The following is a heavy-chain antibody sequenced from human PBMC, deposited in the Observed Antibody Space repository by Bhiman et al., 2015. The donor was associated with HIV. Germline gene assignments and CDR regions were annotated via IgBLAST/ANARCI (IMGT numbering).Heavy chain of an antibody. CDR2: ISWNSGSI. CDR1: GFTFDDYA. CDR3: AKGAAGGDCFDY. V-gene: IGHV3-9*01. J-gene: IGHJ4*02. D-gene: IGHD2-21*02. Sequence: EVQLVESGGGLVQPGRSLRLSCAASGFTFDDYAMHWVRQAPGKGLEWVSGISWNSGSIGYADSVKGRFTISRDNAKNSLYLQMNSLRAEDTALYYCAKGAAGGDCFDYWGQGTLVTVSS.